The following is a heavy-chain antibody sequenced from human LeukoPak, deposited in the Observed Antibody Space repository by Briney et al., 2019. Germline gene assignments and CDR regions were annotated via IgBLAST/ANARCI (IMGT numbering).Heavy chain of an antibody. CDR3: ARESHYDILTLDI. Sequence: SETLSLTCTVSGGSISSYYWSWIRQPPGKGLEWIGYIYYSGGTNYNPSLKSRVTISVDTSKNQFSLKLSSVTAADTAVYYCARESHYDILTLDIWGQGTMVTVSS. D-gene: IGHD3-9*01. CDR1: GGSISSYY. CDR2: IYYSGGT. V-gene: IGHV4-59*01. J-gene: IGHJ3*02.